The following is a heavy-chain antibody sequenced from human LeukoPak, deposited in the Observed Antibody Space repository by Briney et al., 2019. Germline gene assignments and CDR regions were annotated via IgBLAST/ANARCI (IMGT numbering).Heavy chain of an antibody. D-gene: IGHD3-22*01. CDR3: ARDTNYYEEFNP. Sequence: GGSLRLSCAASGFTFDDYGMSWVRQALGKGLERVSGINWSGGSTGYADSVKGRFTISRDNAKNSLYLQMNSLRAEDTAVYYCARDTNYYEEFNPWGQGTLVTVSS. V-gene: IGHV3-20*04. CDR2: INWSGGST. CDR1: GFTFDDYG. J-gene: IGHJ5*02.